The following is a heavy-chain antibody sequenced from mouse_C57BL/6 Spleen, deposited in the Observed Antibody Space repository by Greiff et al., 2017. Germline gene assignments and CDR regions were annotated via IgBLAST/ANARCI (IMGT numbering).Heavy chain of an antibody. Sequence: VQLQQSGPELVKPGASVKIPCKASGYTFTDYNMDWVKQSHGKSLEWIGDINPNNGGTIYNQKFKGKATLTVDKSSSTAYMELRSLTSEDTAVYYCAREGYYGSSLFFDYWGQGTTLTVSS. D-gene: IGHD1-1*01. CDR1: GYTFTDYN. V-gene: IGHV1-18*01. CDR2: INPNNGGT. CDR3: AREGYYGSSLFFDY. J-gene: IGHJ2*01.